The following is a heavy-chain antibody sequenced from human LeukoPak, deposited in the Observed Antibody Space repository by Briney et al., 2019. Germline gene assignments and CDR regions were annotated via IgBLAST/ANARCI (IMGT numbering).Heavy chain of an antibody. CDR3: ARDPLGFFDY. CDR2: IYTSGNT. V-gene: IGHV4-61*02. J-gene: IGHJ4*02. Sequence: SQTLSLTCTVSGGSISSGSYYWSWIRQPAGKGLEWIGRIYTSGNTNYNPSLKSRVTISVDTSKNQFSLKLSSVTAADTAVYYCARDPLGFFDYWGQGTLVTVSS. CDR1: GGSISSGSYY. D-gene: IGHD6-25*01.